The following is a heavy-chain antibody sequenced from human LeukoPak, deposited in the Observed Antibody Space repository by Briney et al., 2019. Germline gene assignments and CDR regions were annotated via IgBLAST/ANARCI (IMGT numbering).Heavy chain of an antibody. J-gene: IGHJ4*02. CDR3: AKDQLDIVATIRLGY. CDR2: IRYDGSNK. V-gene: IGHV3-30*02. Sequence: PGGSLRLSCAASGFTFSSYGMHWVRQAPGKGLEWVAFIRYDGSNKYYADSVKGRFTISRDNSKNTLYLQMNSLRAEDTAVYYCAKDQLDIVATIRLGYWGQGTLVTVSS. D-gene: IGHD5-12*01. CDR1: GFTFSSYG.